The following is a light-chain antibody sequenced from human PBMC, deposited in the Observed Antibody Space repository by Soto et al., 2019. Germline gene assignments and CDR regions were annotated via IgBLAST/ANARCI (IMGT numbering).Light chain of an antibody. CDR3: QQYNNWPLS. V-gene: IGKV3-15*01. J-gene: IGKJ4*01. Sequence: EIVMTQSPATLSVSPGERATLFCRASHRVSSYLAWYQQKPGQAPRLLIFATSTRATGIPARFSGSGSGTEFTLTISSLQSEDFAVYYCQQYNNWPLSFGGGTKVDI. CDR1: HRVSSY. CDR2: ATS.